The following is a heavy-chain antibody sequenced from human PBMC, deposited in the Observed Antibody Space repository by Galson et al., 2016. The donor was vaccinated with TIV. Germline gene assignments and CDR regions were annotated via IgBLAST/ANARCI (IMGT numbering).Heavy chain of an antibody. CDR2: IIPILGVT. CDR3: SRSPHSAYGTFSDY. CDR1: GGTFSSYA. J-gene: IGHJ4*02. V-gene: IGHV1-69*04. D-gene: IGHD5-12*01. Sequence: SVKVSCKASGGTFSSYALSWVRQAPGQGLEWMGRIIPILGVTNYEQRFQGRGTFTAARSETTANMELNSLRPEDTAVYYCSRSPHSAYGTFSDYWGQGTLVTVSS.